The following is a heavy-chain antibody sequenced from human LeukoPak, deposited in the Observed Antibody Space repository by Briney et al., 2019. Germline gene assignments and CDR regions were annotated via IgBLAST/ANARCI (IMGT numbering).Heavy chain of an antibody. V-gene: IGHV1-18*01. J-gene: IGHJ6*03. D-gene: IGHD3-10*01. Sequence: GASVKVSCKASGYTFTSYGISWVRQAPGQGLEWMGWISAYNGKTNYAQKLQGRVTMTTDTSTSTAYMELRSLRSDDTAMYYCARVPIPEVLWFGEEQGGYYYYYMDVWGKGTTVTVSS. CDR1: GYTFTSYG. CDR2: ISAYNGKT. CDR3: ARVPIPEVLWFGEEQGGYYYYYMDV.